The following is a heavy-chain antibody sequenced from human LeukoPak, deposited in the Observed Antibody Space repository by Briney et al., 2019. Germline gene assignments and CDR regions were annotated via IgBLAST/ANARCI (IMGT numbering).Heavy chain of an antibody. Sequence: PGGSLSLSCGTSGFSFSLYGMHWVRQAPGKGLEWVAFIWAAGNDDFYAESVKGPFTISRDNSKNMVYLQMNSLRAEDTALYYCVGDPPNSGYAFQVWGHGTVVTVSS. J-gene: IGHJ3*01. D-gene: IGHD3-22*01. CDR3: VGDPPNSGYAFQV. CDR1: GFSFSLYG. V-gene: IGHV3-33*01. CDR2: IWAAGNDD.